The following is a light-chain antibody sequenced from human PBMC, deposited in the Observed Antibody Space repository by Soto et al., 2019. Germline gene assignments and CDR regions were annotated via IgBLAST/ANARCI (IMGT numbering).Light chain of an antibody. V-gene: IGKV3-20*01. CDR1: QSISSGY. CDR3: QQYGGSPLVT. CDR2: GAS. J-gene: IGKJ4*01. Sequence: ETVLTQSPGTLSLSPGERDTVSCRASQSISSGYLAWYQQRPGQAPRLLISGASNRATGIPDRFSGSGSGTDFTLTISRLEPQDFAVYYCQQYGGSPLVTFGGGTKVEIK.